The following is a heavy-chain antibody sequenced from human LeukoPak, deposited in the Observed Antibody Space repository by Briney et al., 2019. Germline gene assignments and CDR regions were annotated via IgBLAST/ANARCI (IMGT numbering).Heavy chain of an antibody. CDR2: ISYDGSNK. V-gene: IGHV3-30*18. CDR1: GFTFSSYG. J-gene: IGHJ4*02. D-gene: IGHD6-13*01. CDR3: AKGGSSSWYAYYFDY. Sequence: GGSLRLSCAASGFTFSSYGMHWVRQAPGNGLEGVAVISYDGSNKYYADSVKGRFTISRDNSKNTLYLQMNSLRAEDTAVYYCAKGGSSSWYAYYFDYWGQGTLVTVSS.